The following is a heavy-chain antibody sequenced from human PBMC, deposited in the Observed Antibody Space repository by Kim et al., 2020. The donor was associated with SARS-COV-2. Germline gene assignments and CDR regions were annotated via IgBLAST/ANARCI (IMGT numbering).Heavy chain of an antibody. J-gene: IGHJ6*02. D-gene: IGHD3-3*01. Sequence: GGSLRLSCAASGFTFSSYSMNWVRQAPGKGLEWVSSISSSSSYIYYADSVKGRFTISRDNAKNSLYLQMNSLRAEDTAVYYCARVEAALRFLEWLPRIPNVYGMDVWGQGTTVTVSS. CDR3: ARVEAALRFLEWLPRIPNVYGMDV. V-gene: IGHV3-21*01. CDR2: ISSSSSYI. CDR1: GFTFSSYS.